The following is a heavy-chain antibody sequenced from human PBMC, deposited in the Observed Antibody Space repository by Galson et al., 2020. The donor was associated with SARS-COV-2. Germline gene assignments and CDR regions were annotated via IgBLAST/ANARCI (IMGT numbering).Heavy chain of an antibody. D-gene: IGHD2-21*01. Sequence: TGGSLRLSCAASGFSFSNYEMNWVRQAPGKGLEWISYSSSSGRTIHYADSVKGRFTISRDNAKSSLSLQMNSLRAEDTAVYYCARLDAYGPGYWGQGTLVTVSS. CDR3: ARLDAYGPGY. CDR1: GFSFSNYE. V-gene: IGHV3-48*03. J-gene: IGHJ4*02. CDR2: SSSSGRTI.